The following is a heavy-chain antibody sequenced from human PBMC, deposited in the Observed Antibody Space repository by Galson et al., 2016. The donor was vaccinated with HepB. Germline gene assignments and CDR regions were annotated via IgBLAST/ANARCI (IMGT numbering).Heavy chain of an antibody. J-gene: IGHJ6*02. D-gene: IGHD6-19*01. CDR3: ARDAIRQWLAREIYGMDV. CDR2: MWYDGSNK. Sequence: SLRLSCAASGFTFSSHGMHWVRQAPGKGLEWVAAMWYDGSNKYYADSVKGRFTISRDNSKNTLYLQMNSLRAEDTAVYYCARDAIRQWLAREIYGMDVWGQGTTVTVSS. V-gene: IGHV3-33*01. CDR1: GFTFSSHG.